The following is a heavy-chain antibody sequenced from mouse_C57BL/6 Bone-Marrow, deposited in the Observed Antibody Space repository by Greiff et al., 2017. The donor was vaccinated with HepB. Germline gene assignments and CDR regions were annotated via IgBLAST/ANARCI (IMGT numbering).Heavy chain of an antibody. CDR3: ARHITTVVAPLGYFDV. V-gene: IGHV1-69*01. D-gene: IGHD1-1*01. CDR1: GYTFTSYW. Sequence: QVQLQQPGAELVMPGASVKLSCKASGYTFTSYWMHWVKQRPGQGLEWIGEIDPSDSYTNYNQKFKGKSTFTVDKSSSTAYMQLSSLTSEDSAVYYCARHITTVVAPLGYFDVWGTGTTVTVSS. J-gene: IGHJ1*03. CDR2: IDPSDSYT.